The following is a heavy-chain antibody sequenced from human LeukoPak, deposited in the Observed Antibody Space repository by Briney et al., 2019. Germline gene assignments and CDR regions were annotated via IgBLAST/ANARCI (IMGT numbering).Heavy chain of an antibody. CDR1: GFTFSSYS. D-gene: IGHD2-2*02. CDR2: ISSSSSYI. V-gene: IGHV3-21*01. Sequence: GGSLRLSCAASGFTFSSYSMNWVRQAPGKGLEWVSSISSSSSYIYYADSVKGRFTISRDNAKNSLYLQMNSLRAEDTAVYYCARGRGYCSSTSCYTGHYYYYYMDVLGKGTTVTVSS. J-gene: IGHJ6*03. CDR3: ARGRGYCSSTSCYTGHYYYYYMDV.